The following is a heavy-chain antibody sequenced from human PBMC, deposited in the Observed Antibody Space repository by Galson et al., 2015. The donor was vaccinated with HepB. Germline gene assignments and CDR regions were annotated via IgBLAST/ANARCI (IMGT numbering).Heavy chain of an antibody. CDR2: IYYSGST. Sequence: SETLSLTCTVSGGSISSYYWSWIRQPPGKGLEWIGYIYYSGSTNYNPSLKSRVTISVDTSKNQFSLKLSSVTAADTAVYYCASLGRDYGSGSYSGYWGQGTLVTVS. CDR3: ASLGRDYGSGSYSGY. CDR1: GGSISSYY. D-gene: IGHD3-10*01. V-gene: IGHV4-59*08. J-gene: IGHJ4*02.